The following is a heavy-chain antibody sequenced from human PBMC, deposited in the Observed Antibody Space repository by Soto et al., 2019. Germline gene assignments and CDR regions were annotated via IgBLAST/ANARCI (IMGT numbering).Heavy chain of an antibody. CDR1: GFTFSNYG. J-gene: IGHJ4*02. CDR2: IWYDGNSK. V-gene: IGHV3-33*01. D-gene: IGHD2-21*01. CDR3: ARGLHSLFDY. Sequence: GGSLRLSCAASGFTFSNYGMHWVRQAPGKGLEWVAVIWYDGNSKYYADSVKGRFTISRDNSNNTLYVQMTSLRAEDTAVYYCARGLHSLFDYWGQGTLVTVSS.